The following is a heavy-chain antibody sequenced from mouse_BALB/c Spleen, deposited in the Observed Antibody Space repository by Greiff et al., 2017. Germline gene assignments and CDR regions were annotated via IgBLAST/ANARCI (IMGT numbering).Heavy chain of an antibody. CDR1: GYSITSDYA. D-gene: IGHD2-1*01. CDR3: ARDGNYGFYYAMDY. CDR2: ISYSGST. J-gene: IGHJ4*01. V-gene: IGHV3-2*02. Sequence: EVQLVESGPGLVKPSQSLSLTCTVTGYSITSDYAWNWIRQFPGNKLEWMGYISYSGSTSYNPSLKSRISITRDTSKNQFFLQLNSVTTEDTATYYCARDGNYGFYYAMDYWGQGTSVTVSS.